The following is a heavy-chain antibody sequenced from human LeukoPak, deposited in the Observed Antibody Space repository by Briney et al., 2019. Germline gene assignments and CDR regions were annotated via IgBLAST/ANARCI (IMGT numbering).Heavy chain of an antibody. CDR2: ISGSGGST. Sequence: GGSLRLSCAASGFTFSSYAMSWVRQAPGKGLEWVSAISGSGGSTYYADSVKGRFTISRDNSKNTLYLQMNSPRAEDTAVYYCATYSSSWYCFDYWGQGTLVTVSS. J-gene: IGHJ4*02. D-gene: IGHD6-13*01. CDR3: ATYSSSWYCFDY. V-gene: IGHV3-23*01. CDR1: GFTFSSYA.